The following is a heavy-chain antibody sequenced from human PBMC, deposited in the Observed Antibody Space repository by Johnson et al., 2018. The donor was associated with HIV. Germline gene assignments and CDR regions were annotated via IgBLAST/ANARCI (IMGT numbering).Heavy chain of an antibody. CDR3: ARACRDGYTCDAFDI. V-gene: IGHV3-66*01. Sequence: VQLVESGGGLVQPGGSLRLSCAASTFTVSSNYMSWVRQAPGKGLEWVSVFFSGGTTYYADSVNGRFTISRDNSKNTLFLQMNSLRADETALYYCARACRDGYTCDAFDIWGQGTMVTVSS. J-gene: IGHJ3*02. D-gene: IGHD5-24*01. CDR2: FFSGGTT. CDR1: TFTVSSNY.